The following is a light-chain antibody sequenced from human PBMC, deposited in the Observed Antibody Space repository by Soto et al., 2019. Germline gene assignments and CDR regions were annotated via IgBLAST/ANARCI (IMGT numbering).Light chain of an antibody. CDR3: QQYNNWPPRT. V-gene: IGKV3-15*01. CDR1: QSVSSN. CDR2: GAS. J-gene: IGKJ1*01. Sequence: EIVMTQSPATLSVSPGERATLSCRASQSVSSNLAWYQQKPGQAPRLLIYGASTRATGIPARFSGSGSGTEFTLTISSLLSEDFAVYYCQQYNNWPPRTFGQGTKVDI.